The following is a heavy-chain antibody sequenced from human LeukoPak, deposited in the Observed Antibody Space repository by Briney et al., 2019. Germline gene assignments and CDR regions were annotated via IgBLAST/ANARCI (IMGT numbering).Heavy chain of an antibody. Sequence: GGSLRPSCTGSGFTFGDHAMSWVRQAPGKGLEWVGFIRSKAYRGTTEYAASVKGRFSISRDDSASIAYLQMNSLKTEDTAVYYCARGPIQLWIHNAMDVWGQGTTVTVSS. V-gene: IGHV3-49*04. J-gene: IGHJ6*02. CDR1: GFTFGDHA. D-gene: IGHD5-18*01. CDR2: IRSKAYRGTT. CDR3: ARGPIQLWIHNAMDV.